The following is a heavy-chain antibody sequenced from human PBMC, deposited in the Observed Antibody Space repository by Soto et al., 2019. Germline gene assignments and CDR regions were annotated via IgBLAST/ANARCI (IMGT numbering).Heavy chain of an antibody. CDR1: GFTFSSYS. CDR3: ARDLRARARIAAAGTVESRFDH. Sequence: WGSLRLSCAASGFTFSSYSMNWVRQAPGKGLEWVSSISSSSSYIYYADSVKGRSTISRDNAKNSLYLQMNSLRAEDTAVYYCARDLRARARIAAAGTVESRFDHWGQGTLVTVSS. V-gene: IGHV3-21*01. CDR2: ISSSSSYI. D-gene: IGHD6-13*01. J-gene: IGHJ5*02.